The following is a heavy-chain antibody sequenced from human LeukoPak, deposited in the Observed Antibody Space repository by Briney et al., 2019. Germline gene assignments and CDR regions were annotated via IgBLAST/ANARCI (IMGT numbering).Heavy chain of an antibody. CDR2: IIPLFGTT. V-gene: IGHV1-69*13. J-gene: IGHJ4*02. CDR1: GGTFSSFP. D-gene: IGHD2-15*01. Sequence: RASVKVSCKASGGTFSSFPISWVRQAPGQGLEWMGGIIPLFGTTNYAQKFQGRVTITADESTDTAYMELGSLRSEDTAVYYCALDYCSGGSCYNYWGQGTLVTVSS. CDR3: ALDYCSGGSCYNY.